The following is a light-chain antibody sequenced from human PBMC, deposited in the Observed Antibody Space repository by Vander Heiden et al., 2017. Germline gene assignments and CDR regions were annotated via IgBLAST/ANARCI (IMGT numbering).Light chain of an antibody. Sequence: DIQMTQSPSTLSASVGDRVTITCRASQNIIRWLAWYQQKPGEAPNLLISKASSLESGVPSRFSGSGSGTEFTLTISSLQPVDSATYYCQHFASYSWTFGQGTKVEI. CDR3: QHFASYSWT. CDR2: KAS. V-gene: IGKV1-5*03. CDR1: QNIIRW. J-gene: IGKJ1*01.